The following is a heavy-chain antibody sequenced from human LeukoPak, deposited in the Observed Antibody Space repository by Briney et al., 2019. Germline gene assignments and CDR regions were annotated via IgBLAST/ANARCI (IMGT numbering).Heavy chain of an antibody. D-gene: IGHD3-3*01. CDR2: ISCDGSNK. CDR1: GFTFSSYG. V-gene: IGHV3-30*18. CDR3: AKAHYDFWSGYSPDI. Sequence: PGGSLRLSCAASGFTFSSYGMHWVRQAPGKGLEWVAVISCDGSNKYYADSVKGRFTISRDNSKNTLYLQMNSLRAEDTAVYYCAKAHYDFWSGYSPDIWGQGTMVTVSS. J-gene: IGHJ3*02.